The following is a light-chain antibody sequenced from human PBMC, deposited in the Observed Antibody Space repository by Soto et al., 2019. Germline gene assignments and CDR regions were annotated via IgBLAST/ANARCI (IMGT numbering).Light chain of an antibody. CDR3: QVCDSSSDHVV. J-gene: IGLJ2*01. CDR2: YDS. Sequence: SYELTQPPSVSVAPGKTATITCGGNNIGTKSVHWYQQKPGQAPVVVIYYDSDRPSGIPERFSGSNSGNTATLTISRVEAGDEADYYCQVCDSSSDHVVFGGGTKLTVL. V-gene: IGLV3-21*04. CDR1: NIGTKS.